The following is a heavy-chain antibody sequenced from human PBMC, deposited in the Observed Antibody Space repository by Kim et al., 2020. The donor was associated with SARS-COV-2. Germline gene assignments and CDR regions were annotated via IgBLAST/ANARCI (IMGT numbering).Heavy chain of an antibody. J-gene: IGHJ6*02. V-gene: IGHV4-59*08. CDR2: IYYSGST. Sequence: SETLSLTCTVSGGSISSYYWSWIRQPPGKGLEWIGYIYYSGSTKYNPSHKSRVTISVDTSENQFSLKLSSVTAADTAVYYCARQHYYGHYFYGLDFWGQGTPVTVSS. D-gene: IGHD3-10*01. CDR1: GGSISSYY. CDR3: ARQHYYGHYFYGLDF.